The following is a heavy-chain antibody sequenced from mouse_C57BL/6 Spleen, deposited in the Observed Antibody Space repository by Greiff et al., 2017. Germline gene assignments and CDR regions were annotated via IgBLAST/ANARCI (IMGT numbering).Heavy chain of an antibody. CDR1: GFTFSDFY. J-gene: IGHJ1*03. D-gene: IGHD1-1*01. Sequence: EVQGVESGGGLVQSGRSLRLSCATSGFTFSDFYMEWVRQAPGKGLEWIAASRNKANDYTTEYSASVKGRFIVSRDTSQSILYLQMNALRAEDTAIYYCARDADYYGSSPWYFDVWGTGTTVTVSS. V-gene: IGHV7-1*01. CDR2: SRNKANDYTT. CDR3: ARDADYYGSSPWYFDV.